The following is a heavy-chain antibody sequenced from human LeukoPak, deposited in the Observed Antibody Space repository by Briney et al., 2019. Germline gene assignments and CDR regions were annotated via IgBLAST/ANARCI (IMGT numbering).Heavy chain of an antibody. CDR1: GYTFTSYG. D-gene: IGHD3-10*01. Sequence: GASVKVSCKASGYTFTSYGISWVRQAPGQGLEWMGWISAYNGNTNYAQKLQGRVTMTTDTSTGTAYMELRSLRSDDTAVYYCARDPLGGFGELSNDYWGQGTLVTVSS. CDR3: ARDPLGGFGELSNDY. V-gene: IGHV1-18*01. J-gene: IGHJ4*02. CDR2: ISAYNGNT.